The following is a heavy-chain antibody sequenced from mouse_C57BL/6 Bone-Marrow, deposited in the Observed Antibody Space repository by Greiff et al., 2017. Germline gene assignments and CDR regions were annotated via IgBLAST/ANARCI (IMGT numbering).Heavy chain of an antibody. CDR1: GYTFTSYD. J-gene: IGHJ1*03. CDR2: IYPRDGST. D-gene: IGHD1-1*01. Sequence: QVQLKESGPELVKPGASVKLSCKASGYTFTSYDINWVKQRPGQGLEWIGWIYPRDGSTKYNEKFKGKAKLTVDTSSSTAYMERHSLTSEDSAVYFCARLEFDGSSGDWYFDVWGTGTTVTVSS. CDR3: ARLEFDGSSGDWYFDV. V-gene: IGHV1-85*01.